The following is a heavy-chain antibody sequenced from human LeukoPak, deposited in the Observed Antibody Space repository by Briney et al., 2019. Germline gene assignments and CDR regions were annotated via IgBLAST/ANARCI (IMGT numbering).Heavy chain of an antibody. CDR1: GGSISRYY. J-gene: IGHJ2*01. D-gene: IGHD4-23*01. CDR2: ISYSGNS. Sequence: SETLSLTCTVSGGSISRYYWTWVRQPPGKGLEWVGYISYSGNSNYNPSLKSRVTISVDTSKNQFSLKLSSVTAADTAVYYCARDGHYGGNGYWYFDLWGRGTLVTVSS. CDR3: ARDGHYGGNGYWYFDL. V-gene: IGHV4-59*01.